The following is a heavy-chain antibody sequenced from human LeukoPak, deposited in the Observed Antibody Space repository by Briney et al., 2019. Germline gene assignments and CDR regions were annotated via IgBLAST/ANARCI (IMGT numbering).Heavy chain of an antibody. CDR2: ISYDGSSK. V-gene: IGHV3-30*18. CDR3: AKDLHGSGSYYVDY. D-gene: IGHD3-10*01. CDR1: GFTFSSYG. J-gene: IGHJ4*02. Sequence: GRSLRLSCAASGFTFSSYGMPWVRQAPGEGLEWVAVISYDGSSKYYADSVKGRFTISRDNSKNTLYLQMNSLRAEDTAVYYCAKDLHGSGSYYVDYWGQGTLVTVSS.